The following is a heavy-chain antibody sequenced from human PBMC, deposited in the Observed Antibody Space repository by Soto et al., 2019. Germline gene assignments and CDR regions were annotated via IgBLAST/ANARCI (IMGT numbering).Heavy chain of an antibody. CDR2: IYYSGST. V-gene: IGHV4-39*01. J-gene: IGHJ3*02. D-gene: IGHD3-10*01. CDR1: GVSISSSSYY. CDR3: ATPGNYYGSGSYAFDI. Sequence: SETLSHTCTFSGVSISSSSYYWGWIRQPPGKGLEWIGSIYYSGSTYYNPSLKSRVTISVDTSKNQFSLKLSSVTAADTAVYYCATPGNYYGSGSYAFDIWGQGTMVTVSS.